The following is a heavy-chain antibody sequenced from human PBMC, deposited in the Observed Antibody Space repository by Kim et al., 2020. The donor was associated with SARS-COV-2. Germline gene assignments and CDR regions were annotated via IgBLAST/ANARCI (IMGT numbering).Heavy chain of an antibody. Sequence: GGSLRLSCAASGFTFSSYVMSWVRQAPGKGLEWVSAISGSGGSTYYADSVKGRFTISRDNSKNTLYLQMNSLGAEDTAVYYCAKKVPAARMWGGYGMDVWGQGTTVTVSS. V-gene: IGHV3-23*01. CDR2: ISGSGGST. CDR3: AKKVPAARMWGGYGMDV. J-gene: IGHJ6*02. CDR1: GFTFSSYV. D-gene: IGHD2-2*01.